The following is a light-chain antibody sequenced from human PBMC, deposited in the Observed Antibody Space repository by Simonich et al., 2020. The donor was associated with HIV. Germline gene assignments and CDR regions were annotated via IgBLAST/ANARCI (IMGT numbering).Light chain of an antibody. CDR1: QSVSSSY. J-gene: IGKJ4*01. V-gene: IGKV3-15*01. CDR2: GAS. CDR3: QQYNNWPLT. Sequence: EIVLTQSPGTLSLSPGKRATLSCSPSQSVSSSYLAWYQQKPGQAPRLLIYGASTRATGVPARFSGSGSGTEFTLTISSLQSEDFAVYYCQQYNNWPLTFGGGTKVEIK.